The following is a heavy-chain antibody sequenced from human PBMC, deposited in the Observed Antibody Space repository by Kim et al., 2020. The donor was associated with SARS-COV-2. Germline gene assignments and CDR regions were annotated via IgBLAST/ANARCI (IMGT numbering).Heavy chain of an antibody. D-gene: IGHD1-26*01. V-gene: IGHV4-4*02. CDR3: ARVFLRARRDSEGIVGATRKTTTRGAFDI. CDR2: IYHSGST. J-gene: IGHJ3*02. CDR1: GGSISSSNW. Sequence: SETLSLTCAVSGGSISSSNWWSWVRQPPGKGLEWIGEIYHSGSTNYNPSLKSRVTISVDKSKNQFSLKLSSVTAADTAVYYCARVFLRARRDSEGIVGATRKTTTRGAFDIWGQGTMVTVSS.